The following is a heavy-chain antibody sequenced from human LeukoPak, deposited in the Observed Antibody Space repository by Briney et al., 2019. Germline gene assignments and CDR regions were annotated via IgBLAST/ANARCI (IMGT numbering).Heavy chain of an antibody. D-gene: IGHD1-1*01. CDR2: IYYSGST. Sequence: SETLSLTCTVSGASLSSSSDYWSWLRQPPGTGLEWLGSIYYSGSTYYNPSLRSRVTLSVDTSKNQFSLRLTSVTATDTAVYYCARHGAAPGTYYFDYWGQGTLVTVSS. J-gene: IGHJ4*02. CDR3: ARHGAAPGTYYFDY. CDR1: GASLSSSSDY. V-gene: IGHV4-39*01.